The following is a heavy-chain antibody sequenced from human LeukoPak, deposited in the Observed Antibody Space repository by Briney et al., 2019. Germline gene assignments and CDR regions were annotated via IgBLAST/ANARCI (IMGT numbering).Heavy chain of an antibody. CDR1: GFTFSSYS. V-gene: IGHV3-21*01. J-gene: IGHJ3*02. Sequence: GGSLRLSCAASGFTFSSYSMNWVRQAPGKGLEWVSSISSSSSYIYYADSVKGRFTISRDNAKNSLYLQMNSLRAEDTAVYYCARVSLYQLLWETNDIWGQGTMVTVSS. CDR2: ISSSSSYI. D-gene: IGHD2-2*01. CDR3: ARVSLYQLLWETNDI.